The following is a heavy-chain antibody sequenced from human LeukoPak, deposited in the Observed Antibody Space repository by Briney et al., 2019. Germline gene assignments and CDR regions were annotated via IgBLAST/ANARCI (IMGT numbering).Heavy chain of an antibody. CDR3: ARDLVYYDSSGYLGY. CDR2: IIPIFGTA. Sequence: ASVKVSCKASGGTFSSYAISWVRQAPGQGLEWVGGIIPIFGTANYAQKFQGRVTITTDESTSTAYMELSSLRSEDTAVYYCARDLVYYDSSGYLGYWGQGTLVTVSS. V-gene: IGHV1-69*05. CDR1: GGTFSSYA. J-gene: IGHJ4*02. D-gene: IGHD3-22*01.